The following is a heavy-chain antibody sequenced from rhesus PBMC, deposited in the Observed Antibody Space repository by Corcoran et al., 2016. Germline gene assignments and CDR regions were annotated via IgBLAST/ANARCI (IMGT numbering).Heavy chain of an antibody. CDR1: GGSISSSHW. CDR2: ISGISGST. J-gene: IGHJ4*01. D-gene: IGHD6S26*01. CDR3: GRRGNSGWSVFDY. V-gene: IGHV4-65*01. Sequence: QVQLQESGPGLVKPSETLSLTCAVSGGSISSSHWWSWIRQPPGKGLEWIGYISGISGSTYYNPSLKSRVTISTDTSKHQFSRKLSSVTAADTAVYYCGRRGNSGWSVFDYWGQGVLVTVSS.